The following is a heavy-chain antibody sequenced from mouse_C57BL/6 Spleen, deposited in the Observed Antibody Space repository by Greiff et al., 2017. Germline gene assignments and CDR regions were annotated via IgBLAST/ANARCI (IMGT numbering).Heavy chain of an antibody. V-gene: IGHV2-2*01. CDR1: GFSLTSYG. CDR3: DRGDDYDEGGYFDY. J-gene: IGHJ2*01. D-gene: IGHD2-4*01. CDR2: IWSGGST. Sequence: QVQLQQSGPGLVQPSQSLSITCTVSGFSLTSYGVHWVRQSPGKGLEWLGVIWSGGSTDYNAAFISRQSISKDNSKSQVFFKRNSLQADDTAIYYWDRGDDYDEGGYFDYWGQGTTLTVSS.